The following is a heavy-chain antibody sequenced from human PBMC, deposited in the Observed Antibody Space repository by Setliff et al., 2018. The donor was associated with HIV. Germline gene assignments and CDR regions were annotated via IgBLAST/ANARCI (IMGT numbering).Heavy chain of an antibody. J-gene: IGHJ1*01. Sequence: ETLSLTCAVDGGSFRGYYWSWIRQSPGKGLEWIGEINQSGSTKYNPSLKSRVTISEDAPKNQVSLKLRSVTAADTAQYYCSFNYYDSRDSYAPWGQGTLVTVSS. CDR3: SFNYYDSRDSYAP. CDR2: INQSGST. V-gene: IGHV4-34*01. CDR1: GGSFRGYY. D-gene: IGHD3-22*01.